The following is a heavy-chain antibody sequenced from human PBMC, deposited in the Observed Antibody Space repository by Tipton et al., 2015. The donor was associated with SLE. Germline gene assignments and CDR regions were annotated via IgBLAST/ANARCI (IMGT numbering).Heavy chain of an antibody. CDR3: ARGGPRTYYDFWSGSPFDS. D-gene: IGHD3-3*01. CDR2: IYYSGST. J-gene: IGHJ4*02. Sequence: TLSLTCTVSGGSISGHYLSWIRQPPGKGLEWIGYIYYSGSTNYNPSLKSRVTILVDTSRNHFSLKLSSVTAADTAVYYCARGGPRTYYDFWSGSPFDSWGQGTLVTVS. V-gene: IGHV4-59*11. CDR1: GGSISGHY.